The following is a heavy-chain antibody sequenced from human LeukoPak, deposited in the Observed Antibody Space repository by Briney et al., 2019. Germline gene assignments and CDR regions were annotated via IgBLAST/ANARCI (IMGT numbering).Heavy chain of an antibody. V-gene: IGHV1-18*01. Sequence: ASVKVSCKASGYTFTSYGISWVRQAPGQGLEWMGWISAYNGNTNYAQKLQGRVTMTTDTSTSTAYMELRSLRSGDTAVYYCARVLQSYGDYVRYYFDYWGQGTLVTVSS. CDR1: GYTFTSYG. CDR2: ISAYNGNT. CDR3: ARVLQSYGDYVRYYFDY. D-gene: IGHD4-17*01. J-gene: IGHJ4*02.